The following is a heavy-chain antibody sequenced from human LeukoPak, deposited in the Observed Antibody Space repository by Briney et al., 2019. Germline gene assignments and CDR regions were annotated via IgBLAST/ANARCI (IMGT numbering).Heavy chain of an antibody. J-gene: IGHJ6*03. CDR2: IRYDGSNK. D-gene: IGHD1-26*01. Sequence: GGSLRLSCVVSGITFDEYAMHWVRQAPGKGLEWVAFIRYDGSNKYCADSVKGRFTISRDNSKNTLYLQMNSLRAEDTAVHYCAKDKGGVGATAADYYYMDVWGKGTTVTVSS. V-gene: IGHV3-30*02. CDR3: AKDKGGVGATAADYYYMDV. CDR1: GITFDEYA.